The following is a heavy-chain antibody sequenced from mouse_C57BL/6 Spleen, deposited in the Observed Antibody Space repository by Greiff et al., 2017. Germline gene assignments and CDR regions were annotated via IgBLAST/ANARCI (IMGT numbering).Heavy chain of an antibody. Sequence: VQLQQSGPELVKPGASVKISCKASGYTFTDYYMNWVKQSHGKSLEWIGDINPNNGGTSYNQKFKGKATLTVDKSSSTAYMELRSLTSEDSAVYYCAREGYYGSSPSYYWGQGTTLTVSS. CDR2: INPNNGGT. D-gene: IGHD1-1*01. CDR3: AREGYYGSSPSYY. CDR1: GYTFTDYY. V-gene: IGHV1-26*01. J-gene: IGHJ2*01.